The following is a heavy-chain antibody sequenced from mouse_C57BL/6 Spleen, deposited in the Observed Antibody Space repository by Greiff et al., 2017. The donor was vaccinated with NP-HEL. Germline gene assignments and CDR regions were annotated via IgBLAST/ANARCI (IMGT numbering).Heavy chain of an antibody. CDR2: IDPETGGT. Sequence: QVQLQQSGAELVRPGASVTLSCKASGYTFTDYEMHWVKQTPVHGLEWIGAIDPETGGTAYNQKFKGKAILTADKSSSTAYMKLRSLTSEYSAVYYCTRWFGSTHFDYWGQGTTLTVSS. D-gene: IGHD1-1*01. V-gene: IGHV1-15*01. CDR1: GYTFTDYE. CDR3: TRWFGSTHFDY. J-gene: IGHJ2*01.